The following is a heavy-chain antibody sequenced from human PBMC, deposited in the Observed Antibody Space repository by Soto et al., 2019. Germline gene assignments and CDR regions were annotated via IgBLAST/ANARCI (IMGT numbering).Heavy chain of an antibody. CDR2: ISGNAGST. Sequence: GGSLRLSCAASGFIFSKNAMSWVRQAPGKGLEWVSSISGNAGSTYYADSVKGRLTISRDNSKNTLYLQMNSLRAEDTAVYYCAKSRQQLIGYYYYYGMDVWRQATTVTVS. CDR3: AKSRQQLIGYYYYYGMDV. D-gene: IGHD3-22*01. J-gene: IGHJ6*02. CDR1: GFIFSKNA. V-gene: IGHV3-23*01.